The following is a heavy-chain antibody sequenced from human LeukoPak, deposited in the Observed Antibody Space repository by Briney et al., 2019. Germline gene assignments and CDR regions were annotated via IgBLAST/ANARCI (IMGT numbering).Heavy chain of an antibody. J-gene: IGHJ4*02. CDR1: GFTFSSYW. D-gene: IGHD3-3*01. CDR2: IKQDGSEK. Sequence: GGSLRLSCAASGFTFSSYWMSWVRQAPGKGLEWVANIKQDGSEKYYVDSVKGRFTISRDNAKNSLYLQMNSLRAEDTAVYYCARPRDDFWSGYYFDYWGQGTLVTVSS. V-gene: IGHV3-7*01. CDR3: ARPRDDFWSGYYFDY.